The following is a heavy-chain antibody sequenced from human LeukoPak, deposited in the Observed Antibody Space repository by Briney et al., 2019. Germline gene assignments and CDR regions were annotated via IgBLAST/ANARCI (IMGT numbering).Heavy chain of an antibody. CDR2: INHSGST. CDR3: ARRGYSSSWPYYYYYYMDV. Sequence: SETLSLTCAVYGGSFSGYYWSWIRQPPGKGLEWIGEINHSGSTNYNPSLKSRVTISVDTSKNQFSLKLSSVTAADTAVYYCARRGYSSSWPYYYYYYMDVWGKGTTVTVSS. CDR1: GGSFSGYY. D-gene: IGHD6-13*01. V-gene: IGHV4-34*01. J-gene: IGHJ6*03.